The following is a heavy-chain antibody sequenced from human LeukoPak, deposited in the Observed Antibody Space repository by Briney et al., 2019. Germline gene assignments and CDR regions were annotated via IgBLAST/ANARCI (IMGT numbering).Heavy chain of an antibody. Sequence: GASVKVSCKASGYTFTNYGINWVRQAPGQGLEWMGWISTYNGHTNYAQNLQGRVTMTTDTSTSTAHMDLRSLRSDDTAVYYCARHRLPRVYYDSSGYYHNAFDIWGQGTMVTVSS. J-gene: IGHJ3*02. CDR1: GYTFTNYG. CDR2: ISTYNGHT. D-gene: IGHD3-22*01. V-gene: IGHV1-18*01. CDR3: ARHRLPRVYYDSSGYYHNAFDI.